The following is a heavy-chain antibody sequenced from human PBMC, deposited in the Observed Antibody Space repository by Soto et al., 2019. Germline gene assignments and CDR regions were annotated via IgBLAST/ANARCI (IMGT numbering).Heavy chain of an antibody. CDR3: ARAPMVRGVINGYNWFDP. J-gene: IGHJ5*02. V-gene: IGHV1-69*13. CDR2: IIPIFGTA. CDR1: GGTFSSYA. Sequence: SVKVSCKASGGTFSSYAISWVRQAPGQGLEWMGGIIPIFGTANYAQKFQGRVTITADESTSTAYMELSSLRSEDTAVYYCARAPMVRGVINGYNWFDPWGQGTFVTVSS. D-gene: IGHD3-10*01.